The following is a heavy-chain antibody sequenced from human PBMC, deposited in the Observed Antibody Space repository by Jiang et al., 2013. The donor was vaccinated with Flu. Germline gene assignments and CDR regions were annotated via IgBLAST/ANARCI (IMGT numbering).Heavy chain of an antibody. CDR2: IYYSGST. D-gene: IGHD6-13*01. CDR1: GGSISSSSYY. Sequence: GLVKPSETLSLTCTVSGGSISSSSYYWGWIRQPPGKGLEWIGSIYYSGSTYYNPSLKSRVTISVDTSKNQFSLKLSSVTAADTAVYYCARLKAADRESTIDYWGQGTLVTVSS. J-gene: IGHJ4*02. CDR3: ARLKAADRESTIDY. V-gene: IGHV4-39*01.